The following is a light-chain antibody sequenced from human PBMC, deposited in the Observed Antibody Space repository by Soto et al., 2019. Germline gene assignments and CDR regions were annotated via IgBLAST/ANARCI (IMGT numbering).Light chain of an antibody. V-gene: IGKV1-39*01. CDR3: LQSYSPPLT. J-gene: IGKJ4*01. Sequence: DIQMTQSPSSLSASVGDRVTITCRASQSVARYLNWYQQKPGGVPKLLIYAASTLQGGVPSRFSGSGSGTDFTLTISSLQPEDFATYYCLQSYSPPLTFCGGTKVEIK. CDR1: QSVARY. CDR2: AAS.